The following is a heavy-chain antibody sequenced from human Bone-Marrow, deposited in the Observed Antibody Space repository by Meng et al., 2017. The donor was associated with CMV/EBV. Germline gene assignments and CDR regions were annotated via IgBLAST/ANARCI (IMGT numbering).Heavy chain of an antibody. CDR2: ISGSGGST. Sequence: GRSLSLSCVASGFTFSSYAMSWVRQAPGKGMEWVSAISGSGGSTYYADSVKGRFTISRDNSKNTLYLQMNSRRAEETAVYYCAKPSFGETDYWGQGTLVTVSS. J-gene: IGHJ4*02. CDR1: GFTFSSYA. CDR3: AKPSFGETDY. D-gene: IGHD3-10*01. V-gene: IGHV3-23*01.